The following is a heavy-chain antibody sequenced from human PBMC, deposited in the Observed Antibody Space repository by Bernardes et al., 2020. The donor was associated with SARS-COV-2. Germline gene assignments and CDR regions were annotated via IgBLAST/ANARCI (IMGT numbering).Heavy chain of an antibody. CDR3: ARGGPGYDFWSGYP. Sequence: GGSLRLSCAASGFTFSSYGMHWVRQAPGKGLEWVAVIWYDGSNKYYADSVKGRFTISRDNSKNTLYLQMNSLRAEDTAVYYCARGGPGYDFWSGYPWGQGTLVTVSS. D-gene: IGHD3-3*01. CDR2: IWYDGSNK. CDR1: GFTFSSYG. V-gene: IGHV3-33*01. J-gene: IGHJ5*02.